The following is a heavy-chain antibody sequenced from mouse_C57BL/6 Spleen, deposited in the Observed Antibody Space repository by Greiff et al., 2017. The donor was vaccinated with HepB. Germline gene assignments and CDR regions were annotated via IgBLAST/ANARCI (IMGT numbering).Heavy chain of an antibody. CDR2: INSDGGST. V-gene: IGHV5-2*01. CDR3: GRHGYCNEACFAD. Sequence: EVNVVESGGGLVQPGESLKLSCESNEYEFPSHDMSWVRKTPEKRLELVAAINSDGGSTYYPDTMERRVIISRDNTKKTLYLQMSRLRSEDTALYYCGRHGYCNEACFADWGQGTLVTVSA. J-gene: IGHJ3*01. CDR1: EYEFPSHD. D-gene: IGHD1-2*01.